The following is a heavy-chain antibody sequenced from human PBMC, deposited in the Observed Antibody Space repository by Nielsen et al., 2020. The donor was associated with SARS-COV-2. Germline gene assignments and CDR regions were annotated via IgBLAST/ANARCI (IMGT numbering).Heavy chain of an antibody. CDR3: ATLGSGYETDYYYYGMDV. J-gene: IGHJ6*02. CDR2: ISTSSSYV. Sequence: GGSLRLSCAASGFTFDDYAMHWVRQAPGKGLDWVSSISTSSSYVYYADSVKGRFTISRDNAKNSLYLQMNSLRAEDTALYYCATLGSGYETDYYYYGMDVWGQGTTVTVSS. CDR1: GFTFDDYA. D-gene: IGHD5-12*01. V-gene: IGHV3-9*01.